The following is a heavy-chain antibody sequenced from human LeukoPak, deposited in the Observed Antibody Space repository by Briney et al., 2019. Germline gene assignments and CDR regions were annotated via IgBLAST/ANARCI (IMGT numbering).Heavy chain of an antibody. CDR2: IWYDGSNK. J-gene: IGHJ4*02. CDR1: GFTFSSYG. D-gene: IGHD3-22*01. CDR3: ARRFPYYYDSSGYYALGY. V-gene: IGHV3-33*01. Sequence: PGGSLRLSCAASGFTFSSYGMHWVRQAPGKGLEWVAVIWYDGSNKYYADSVKGRFTISRDNSKNTLYLQMNSLRAEDTAVYYCARRFPYYYDSSGYYALGYWGQGTLATVSS.